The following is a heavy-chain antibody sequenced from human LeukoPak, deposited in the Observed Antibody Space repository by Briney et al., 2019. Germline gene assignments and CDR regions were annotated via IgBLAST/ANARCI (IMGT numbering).Heavy chain of an antibody. Sequence: ASVKVSCKASGYTFTGYYMHWVRQAPGQGLEWMGWINPNSGGTNYAQKFQGRVTMTRDTSISTAYMELSRLRSDDTAVYYCARDGGYSYGHGSDYWGQGTLVTVSS. CDR3: ARDGGYSYGHGSDY. J-gene: IGHJ4*02. D-gene: IGHD5-18*01. V-gene: IGHV1-2*02. CDR2: INPNSGGT. CDR1: GYTFTGYY.